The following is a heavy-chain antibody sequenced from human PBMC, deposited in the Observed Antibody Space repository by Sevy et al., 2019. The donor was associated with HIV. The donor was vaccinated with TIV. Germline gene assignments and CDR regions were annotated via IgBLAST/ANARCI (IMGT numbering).Heavy chain of an antibody. J-gene: IGHJ4*02. CDR1: GDTFRKYV. CDR3: ARDMTCGGDCYYFDN. CDR2: IIPVYGTT. D-gene: IGHD2-21*02. Sequence: SVKVSCKASGDTFRKYVISWVRQAPGQGLEWMGGIIPVYGTTNYAQKFQARVTFTADASTSPVYMELGRLGSEDTAVYYCARDMTCGGDCYYFDNWGQGTLVTVSS. V-gene: IGHV1-69*13.